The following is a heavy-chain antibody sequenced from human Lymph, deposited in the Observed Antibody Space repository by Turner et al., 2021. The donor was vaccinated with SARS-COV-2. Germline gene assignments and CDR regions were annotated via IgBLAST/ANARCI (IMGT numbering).Heavy chain of an antibody. CDR3: ARREWGGSLGHIDY. CDR1: GYSLTTYW. D-gene: IGHD3-3*01. CDR2: IYPCDSYT. Sequence: EVQLVQSGAEVKKPGESLKISCRPSGYSLTTYWIGWVRQMTGKGLGWMGNIYPCDSYTRYSPSFQGQVTISADKSISTAYLQWSSLKASDTAMYYCARREWGGSLGHIDYWGQGTLVTVSS. V-gene: IGHV5-51*01. J-gene: IGHJ4*02.